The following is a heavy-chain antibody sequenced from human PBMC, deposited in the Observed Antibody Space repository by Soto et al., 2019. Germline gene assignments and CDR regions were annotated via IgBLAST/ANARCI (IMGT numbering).Heavy chain of an antibody. CDR3: ARVLSTAAVDY. D-gene: IGHD6-13*01. V-gene: IGHV4-31*02. Sequence: WTWIRQHPGKGLGWIGYTYYSGYTNYNPSLKSRVTISVDASKNQFSVKLSSVTAADTAVYYCARVLSTAAVDYWGQGTLVTVSS. CDR2: TYYSGYT. J-gene: IGHJ4*02.